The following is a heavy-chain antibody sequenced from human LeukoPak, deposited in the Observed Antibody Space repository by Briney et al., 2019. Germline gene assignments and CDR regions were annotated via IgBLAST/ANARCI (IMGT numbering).Heavy chain of an antibody. CDR3: ARRPPISARGEYFDY. Sequence: SETLSLTCSVSGYSISSGYYWGWIRQPPGKGLEWIGSIYHSGSTYYNPSLKSRVTISVDTPKNQFSLKLSSVTAADTAVYYCARRPPISARGEYFDYWGQGTLVTVSS. CDR2: IYHSGST. D-gene: IGHD3-16*01. V-gene: IGHV4-38-2*01. CDR1: GYSISSGYY. J-gene: IGHJ4*02.